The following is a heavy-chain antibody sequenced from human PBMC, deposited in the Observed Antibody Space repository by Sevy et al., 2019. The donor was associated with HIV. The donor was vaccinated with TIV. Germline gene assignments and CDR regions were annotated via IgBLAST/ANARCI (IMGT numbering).Heavy chain of an antibody. Sequence: GGSLRLSCAASGFAFSKNAMSWVRQAPGEGLEWISNINDNGDKAYYPASVNGRFTISRENSKNTLYLQMNSLRAEDTAVYCCANEPWEDGYCALDYWGHGTLVTVSS. CDR1: GFAFSKNA. D-gene: IGHD2-21*01. CDR2: INDNGDKA. J-gene: IGHJ4*01. CDR3: ANEPWEDGYCALDY. V-gene: IGHV3-23*01.